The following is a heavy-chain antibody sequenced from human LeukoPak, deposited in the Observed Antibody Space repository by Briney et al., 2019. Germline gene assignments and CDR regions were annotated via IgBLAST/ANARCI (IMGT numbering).Heavy chain of an antibody. J-gene: IGHJ5*02. CDR2: IYYSGST. CDR1: GGSISSSSYY. Sequence: RPSETLSLTCTVSGGSISSSSYYWGWLRQPPGKGLEWIGSIYYSGSTYYNPSLKSRVTISVDTSKNQFSLKLSSVTAADTAMYYCARRVGQQLVRSWFDPWGQGTLVTVSS. V-gene: IGHV4-39*01. D-gene: IGHD6-13*01. CDR3: ARRVGQQLVRSWFDP.